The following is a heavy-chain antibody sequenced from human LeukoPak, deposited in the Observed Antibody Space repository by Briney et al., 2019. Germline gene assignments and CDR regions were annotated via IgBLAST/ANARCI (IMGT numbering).Heavy chain of an antibody. V-gene: IGHV4-59*01. J-gene: IGHJ4*02. D-gene: IGHD3-10*01. CDR3: ARGAYYGSGSYIY. CDR1: GGSTRSYY. CDR2: IYYSGST. Sequence: SETLSLTXTVSGGSTRSYYWSWIRQPPGKGLEWIGYIYYSGSTNYNPSLKSRVTISVDTSKNQFSLKLSSVTAADTAVYYCARGAYYGSGSYIYWGQGTLVTVSS.